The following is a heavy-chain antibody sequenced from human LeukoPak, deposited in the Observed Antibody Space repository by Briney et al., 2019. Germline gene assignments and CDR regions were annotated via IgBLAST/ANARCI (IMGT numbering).Heavy chain of an antibody. D-gene: IGHD3-16*01. CDR1: GGSISSGDYY. V-gene: IGHV4-30-4*01. CDR3: ATTIAQNGRNAYGY. J-gene: IGHJ4*02. Sequence: PSQTLSLTCTVSGGSISSGDYYWSWIRQPPGKGLEWIGYIYYSGSTYYNPSLKSRVTISVDTSKNQFSLKLSSVTAADTAVYYCATTIAQNGRNAYGYWGQGTLVTVSS. CDR2: IYYSGST.